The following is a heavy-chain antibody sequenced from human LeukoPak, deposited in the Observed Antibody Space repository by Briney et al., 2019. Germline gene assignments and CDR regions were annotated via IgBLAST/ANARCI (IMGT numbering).Heavy chain of an antibody. D-gene: IGHD2-2*01. CDR2: IKQDGSDK. J-gene: IGHJ4*02. CDR1: GFTFSSYW. V-gene: IGHV3-7*04. CDR3: ARDLPAANFDY. Sequence: GSLRLSCAASGFTFSSYWMSWVRQAPEKGLEWVANIKQDGSDKYYVDSVRGRFTISRDNAKNSLYLQMNSLRAEDTAVYYCARDLPAANFDYWGQGTLVTVSS.